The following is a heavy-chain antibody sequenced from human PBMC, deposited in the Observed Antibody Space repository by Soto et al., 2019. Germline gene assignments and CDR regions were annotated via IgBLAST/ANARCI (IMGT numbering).Heavy chain of an antibody. Sequence: QVQLVESGGGVVQPGRSLRLSCAASGFTFSTYGMHWVRQAPGKGLEWVAVISYDGGDKYYADSVKGRFTISRDNAKNTLYLQMNSLRTEDTAGYDCAKLFYYGSGSTDYWGQGTLVTVSS. CDR1: GFTFSTYG. V-gene: IGHV3-30*18. D-gene: IGHD3-10*01. CDR2: ISYDGGDK. J-gene: IGHJ4*02. CDR3: AKLFYYGSGSTDY.